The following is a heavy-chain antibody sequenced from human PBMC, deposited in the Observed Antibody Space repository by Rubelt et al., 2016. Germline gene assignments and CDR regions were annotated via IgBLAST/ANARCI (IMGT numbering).Heavy chain of an antibody. J-gene: IGHJ6*02. D-gene: IGHD6-6*01. V-gene: IGHV3-21*01. CDR2: ISSSGSYI. CDR3: ASAQLGDYYYGMDV. Sequence: MGLEWVSSISSSGSYIYYADSVRGRFTISRDNAKSSLSLQMNSLRAEDTAVYYCASAQLGDYYYGMDVWGQGTTVTVSS.